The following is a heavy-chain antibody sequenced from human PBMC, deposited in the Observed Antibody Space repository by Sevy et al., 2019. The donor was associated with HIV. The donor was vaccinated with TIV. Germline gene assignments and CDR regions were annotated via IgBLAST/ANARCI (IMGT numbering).Heavy chain of an antibody. Sequence: SETLSLTCTVSGGXISSGGYYWSWIRQHPGKGLEWIGYIYYSGSTYYNPSLKSRVTISVDTSKNQFSLKLSSVTAADTAVYYCARGLWXGYYRDDXXDIWGQGTMVTVSS. CDR3: ARGLWXGYYRDDXXDI. D-gene: IGHD3-3*01. CDR1: GGXISSGGYY. J-gene: IGHJ3*02. V-gene: IGHV4-31*03. CDR2: IYYSGST.